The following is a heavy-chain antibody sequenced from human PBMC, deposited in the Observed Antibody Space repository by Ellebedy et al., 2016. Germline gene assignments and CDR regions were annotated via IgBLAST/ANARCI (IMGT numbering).Heavy chain of an antibody. CDR2: IYSGGST. CDR1: GFTVSSNY. CDR3: ARAPSGYSSGWYEDYYGMDV. J-gene: IGHJ6*02. Sequence: GESLKISCAASGFTVSSNYMSWVRQAPGKGLEWVSVIYSGGSTYYADSVKGRFTISRDNSKNTLYLQMNSLRAEDTAVYYCARAPSGYSSGWYEDYYGMDVWGQGTTVTVSS. D-gene: IGHD6-19*01. V-gene: IGHV3-66*01.